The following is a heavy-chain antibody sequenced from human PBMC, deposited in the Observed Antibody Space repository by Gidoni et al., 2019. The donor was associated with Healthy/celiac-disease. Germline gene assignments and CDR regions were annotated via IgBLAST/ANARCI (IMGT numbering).Heavy chain of an antibody. J-gene: IGHJ4*02. CDR1: GVTLSGYW. CDR2: IQHEGSEK. Sequence: EVQLVESGGGLRQPGGSLGLSWDGYGVTLSGYWMSWVRQGPGKGLEWVSNIQHEGSEKDSVDSVKGPVTLSRYNAQNSLYLQMYSLIAEATAVYYCARDLGCGGDFYSQYWGQGTLVTVSS. V-gene: IGHV3-7*01. D-gene: IGHD2-21*01. CDR3: ARDLGCGGDFYSQY.